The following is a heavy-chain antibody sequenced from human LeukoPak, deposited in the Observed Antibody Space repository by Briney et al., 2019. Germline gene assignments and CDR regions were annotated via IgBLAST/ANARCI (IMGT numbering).Heavy chain of an antibody. D-gene: IGHD6-6*01. CDR2: IYFSGST. V-gene: IGHV4-39*01. CDR3: ARHVYSSSSAYYFDY. J-gene: IGHJ4*02. CDR1: GCSFSSYY. Sequence: SGILSLTCTVPGCSFSSYYWGGIRQPPGKGLGWFGSIYFSGSTYYNPSPKSRVTISVDTSKNQFCLKLSSVTAADTAVYYCARHVYSSSSAYYFDYWGQGTLVTVSS.